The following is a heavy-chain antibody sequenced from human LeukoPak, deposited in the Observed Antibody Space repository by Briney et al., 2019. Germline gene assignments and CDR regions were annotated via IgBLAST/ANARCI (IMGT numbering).Heavy chain of an antibody. CDR2: LSDRWT. J-gene: IGHJ4*02. CDR3: ARDCDYGNTSGMRCY. D-gene: IGHD4-17*01. CDR1: EFTLSTYA. V-gene: IGHV3-23*01. Sequence: AGGSLRLSCAASEFTLSTYAMNWVRQAPGKGLEWVSTLSDRWTNYADSVKGRFTISRDDSQNTLFLQMNSLGVEDTAIYYCARDCDYGNTSGMRCYWGQGTLVTVCS.